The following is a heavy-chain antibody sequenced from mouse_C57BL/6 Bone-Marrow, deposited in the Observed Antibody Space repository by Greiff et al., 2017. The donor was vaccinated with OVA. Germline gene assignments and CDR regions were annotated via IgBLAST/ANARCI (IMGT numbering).Heavy chain of an antibody. V-gene: IGHV1-59*01. CDR2: IDPSDSYT. J-gene: IGHJ2*01. CDR1: GYTFTSYW. CDR3: ARGGNYEGNY. D-gene: IGHD2-1*01. Sequence: QVQLQQPGAELVRPGTSVKLSCKASGYTFTSYWMHWVKQRPGQGLEWIGVIDPSDSYTNYNQKFKGKATLTVDTSSSTAYMQLSSLTSEDSAVYYCARGGNYEGNYWGQGTTLTVSS.